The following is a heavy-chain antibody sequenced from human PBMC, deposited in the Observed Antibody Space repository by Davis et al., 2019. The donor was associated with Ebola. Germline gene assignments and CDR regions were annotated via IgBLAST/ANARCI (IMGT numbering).Heavy chain of an antibody. J-gene: IGHJ4*02. D-gene: IGHD3-22*01. CDR2: IYHSGST. Sequence: SETLSLTCAVSGGSISSGGYSWSWIRQPPGKGLEWIGYIYHSGSTYYNPSLKSRVTISVDTSKNQFSLKLSSVTAADTAVYYCARRLTYYYDSSGYYTSYYFDYWGQGTLVTVSS. CDR3: ARRLTYYYDSSGYYTSYYFDY. CDR1: GGSISSGGYS. V-gene: IGHV4-30-2*03.